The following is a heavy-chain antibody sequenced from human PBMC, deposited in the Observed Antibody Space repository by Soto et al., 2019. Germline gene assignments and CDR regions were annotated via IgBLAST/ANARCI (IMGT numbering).Heavy chain of an antibody. D-gene: IGHD2-2*01. Sequence: PGGSLRLSCTASGFTFSLFAMTWVRQAPGKGLEWVSSISGSVDTTFYADSVKGRFTISRDNSKKTVYLQMNKLRVDDTAVYYWAKAPSRVPYGMDVLGQGTTVTVSS. CDR1: GFTFSLFA. CDR2: ISGSVDTT. J-gene: IGHJ6*02. V-gene: IGHV3-23*01. CDR3: AKAPSRVPYGMDV.